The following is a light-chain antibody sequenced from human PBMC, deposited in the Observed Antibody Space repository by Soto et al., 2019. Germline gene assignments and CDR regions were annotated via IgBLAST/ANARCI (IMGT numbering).Light chain of an antibody. V-gene: IGLV1-44*01. CDR3: AAWDGSLNNVL. J-gene: IGLJ2*01. CDR1: GSSIGTNT. Sequence: QSVLTQPPSASGTPGQRVTISCSGSGSSIGTNTVNRYRQLPGTAPKLLIYGNNQRPSGVPDRFSGSKSGTSGSLAIRGLQSEDEADYYCAAWDGSLNNVLFGGGTKVTVL. CDR2: GNN.